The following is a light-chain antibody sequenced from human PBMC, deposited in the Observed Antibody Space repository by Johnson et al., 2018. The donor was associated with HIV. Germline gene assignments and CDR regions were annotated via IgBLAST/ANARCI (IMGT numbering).Light chain of an antibody. CDR1: SSNIGNNY. J-gene: IGLJ1*01. CDR3: GTWDTSLNAFV. Sequence: QSVLTQPPSVSAAPGQKVTISCSGSSSNIGNNYVSWYQQLPGTAPKLLIYDNNKRPSGIPDRFSGSKSGLSATLALTGLQPGDEVNYYCGTWDTSLNAFVLGTGTSVIVL. V-gene: IGLV1-51*01. CDR2: DNN.